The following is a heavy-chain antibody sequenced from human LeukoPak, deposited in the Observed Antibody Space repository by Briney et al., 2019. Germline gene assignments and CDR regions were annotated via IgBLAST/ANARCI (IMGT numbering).Heavy chain of an antibody. CDR1: GGSISSYY. V-gene: IGHV4-4*07. Sequence: SETLSLTCTVSGGSISSYYWSWIRQPAGKGLEWIGRIYTSGSTNYNPSLKSRVTMSVDTSKNQFSLKLSSVTAADTAVYYRARDGVVGATTSYYYYGMDVWGQGTTVTVSS. J-gene: IGHJ6*02. D-gene: IGHD1-26*01. CDR3: ARDGVVGATTSYYYYGMDV. CDR2: IYTSGST.